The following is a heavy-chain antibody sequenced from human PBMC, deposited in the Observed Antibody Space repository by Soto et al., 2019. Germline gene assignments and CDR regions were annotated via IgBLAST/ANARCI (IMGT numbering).Heavy chain of an antibody. J-gene: IGHJ4*02. CDR3: AHYDYGGLVY. CDR1: GFSLSTSGVG. Sequence: QIILKESGPTLVKPTQTLTLTCTFSGFSLSTSGVGVTWIRQPPGKALEWLALIYWDDDKRYSPSLKNRLTITKDTSKNQVVLTMTNMDPVDTAIYYCAHYDYGGLVYWGQGALVTVSS. CDR2: IYWDDDK. D-gene: IGHD4-17*01. V-gene: IGHV2-5*02.